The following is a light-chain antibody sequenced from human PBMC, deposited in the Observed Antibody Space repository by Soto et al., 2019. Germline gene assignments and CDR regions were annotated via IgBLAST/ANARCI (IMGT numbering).Light chain of an antibody. CDR1: SSNIGINY. Sequence: QSVLTQPPSASGTPGQRVTISCSGSSSNIGINYVYWYQQLPGTAPKLLIYRNNQRPSGVPERFSGSKSGTPASLAISGLRSEDDADYYCAAWDDTLSRVVFGGGTKLTVL. V-gene: IGLV1-47*01. J-gene: IGLJ2*01. CDR2: RNN. CDR3: AAWDDTLSRVV.